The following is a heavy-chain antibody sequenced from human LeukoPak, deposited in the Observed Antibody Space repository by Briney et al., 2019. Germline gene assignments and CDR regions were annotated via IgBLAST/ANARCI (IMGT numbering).Heavy chain of an antibody. D-gene: IGHD3-3*01. CDR2: INHSGST. CDR1: GGSFSAYY. Sequence: SETLSLTCAVYGGSFSAYYWSWIRQPPGKGLEWIGEINHSGSTNYNPSLKNRVTISVDTSKNQISLKLSSVTAADTAVYYCARGFGFLEWLLKGYYYYGLDVWGPGATVTVSS. J-gene: IGHJ6*02. V-gene: IGHV4-34*01. CDR3: ARGFGFLEWLLKGYYYYGLDV.